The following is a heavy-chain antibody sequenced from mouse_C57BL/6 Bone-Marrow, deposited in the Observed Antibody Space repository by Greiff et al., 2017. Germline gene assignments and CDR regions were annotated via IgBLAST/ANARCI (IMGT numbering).Heavy chain of an antibody. V-gene: IGHV5-6*02. D-gene: IGHD5-1*01. CDR2: ISSGGSYT. CDR1: GFTFSSYG. J-gene: IGHJ2*01. CDR3: ARRSRYLYYFDY. Sequence: EVMLVESGGDLVKPGGSLKLSCAASGFTFSSYGMSWVRQTPDKRLEWVATISSGGSYTYYPDSVTGRFTISRDNAKNTLYLQMSSLKSEDTAMYYCARRSRYLYYFDYWGQGTTLTVSS.